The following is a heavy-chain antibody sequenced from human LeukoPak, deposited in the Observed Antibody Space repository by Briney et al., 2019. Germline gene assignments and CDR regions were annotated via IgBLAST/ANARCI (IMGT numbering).Heavy chain of an antibody. J-gene: IGHJ4*02. CDR2: IYHSGST. CDR1: GGSISSGGYY. Sequence: SQTLSLTCTVSGGSISSGGYYWSWIRQPPGKGLEWIGYIYHSGSTYYNPSLKSRVTISVDRSKNQFSLKLSSVTAADTAVYYCARETGTTPHFDYWGQGTLVTVSS. CDR3: ARETGTTPHFDY. D-gene: IGHD1-7*01. V-gene: IGHV4-30-2*01.